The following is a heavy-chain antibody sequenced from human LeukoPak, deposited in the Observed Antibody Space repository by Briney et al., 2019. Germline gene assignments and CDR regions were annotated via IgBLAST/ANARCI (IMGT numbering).Heavy chain of an antibody. Sequence: SQTLSLTCTVSGGSISSGGYYWSWIRQHPGKGLEWIGYIYYSGSTNYNPSLKSRVTISVDTSKNQFSLKLSSVTAADTAVYYCAREELGATLDYWGQGTLVTVSS. V-gene: IGHV4-61*08. CDR2: IYYSGST. J-gene: IGHJ4*02. CDR1: GGSISSGGYY. CDR3: AREELGATLDY. D-gene: IGHD1-26*01.